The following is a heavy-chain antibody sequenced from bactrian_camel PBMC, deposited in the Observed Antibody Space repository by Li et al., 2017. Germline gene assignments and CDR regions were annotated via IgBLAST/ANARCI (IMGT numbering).Heavy chain of an antibody. CDR3: AAHDGGCWSNAERWYNY. CDR2: SDDEGRT. V-gene: IGHV3S53*01. J-gene: IGHJ4*01. CDR1: GYGRSMYC. Sequence: VQLVESGGGSVQPGGSVTMSCAVSGYGRSMYCMAWFRQAAGKEREVVARSDDEGRTAYAESVKGRFTVSQDSAKNTVYLQMNSLRPEDTAMYYCAAHDGGCWSNAERWYNYWGQGTQVTVS. D-gene: IGHD6*01.